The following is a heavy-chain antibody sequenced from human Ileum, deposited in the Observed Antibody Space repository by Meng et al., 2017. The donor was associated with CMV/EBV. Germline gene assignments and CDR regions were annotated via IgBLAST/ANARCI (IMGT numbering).Heavy chain of an antibody. J-gene: IGHJ4*02. D-gene: IGHD2-15*01. CDR1: GGSFSGYY. V-gene: IGHV4-34*01. CDR2: INHSGST. Sequence: RGGGGLLKPSATLSSTCAVYGGSFSGYYWSWIRQPPGKGLEWIGEINHSGSTNYNPSLKSRVTISVDTSKNQFSLKLSSVTAADTAVYYCARGVAGGPFDYWGQGTLVTVAS. CDR3: ARGVAGGPFDY.